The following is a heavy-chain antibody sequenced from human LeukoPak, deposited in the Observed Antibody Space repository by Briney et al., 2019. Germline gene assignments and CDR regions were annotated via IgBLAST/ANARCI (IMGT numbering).Heavy chain of an antibody. Sequence: PSVTLSLTCTVSGGSISSYYWSWIRQPPGKGLEWIGYIYYSGSTNYNPSLKSRVTISVDTPKNQFSLKLSSVTAADTAVYYCARDLHYYDSSGHRYYYYYGMDVWGQGTTVTVSS. CDR3: ARDLHYYDSSGHRYYYYYGMDV. V-gene: IGHV4-59*01. D-gene: IGHD3-22*01. CDR2: IYYSGST. CDR1: GGSISSYY. J-gene: IGHJ6*02.